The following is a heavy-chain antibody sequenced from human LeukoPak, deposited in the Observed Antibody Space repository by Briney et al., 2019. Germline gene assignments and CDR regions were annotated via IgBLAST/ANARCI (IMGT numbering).Heavy chain of an antibody. CDR3: AREIHRGYYYYMDV. CDR1: GFTFSSYG. D-gene: IGHD3-22*01. V-gene: IGHV3-7*01. J-gene: IGHJ6*03. CDR2: IKQDGSEK. Sequence: GGSLRLSCAASGFTFSSYGMHWVRQAPGKGLEWVANIKQDGSEKYYVDSVKGRFTISRDNAKNSLYLQMNSLRAEDTAVYYCAREIHRGYYYYMDVWGKGTTVTVSS.